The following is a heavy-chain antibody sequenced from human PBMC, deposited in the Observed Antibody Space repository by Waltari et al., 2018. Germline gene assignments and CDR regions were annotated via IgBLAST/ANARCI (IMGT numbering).Heavy chain of an antibody. Sequence: QVQLQESGPGLVKPSETLSLTCTVSGGSLRGSISGTYWSWIRQPPGKGLEWIGHFYYTGSTNYNPSLMSRVTITVDTSKNQLSLKLTSVTAADTAVYYCARGWDNSKTGYWGQGTLVTVSS. CDR3: ARGWDNSKTGY. CDR2: FYYTGST. J-gene: IGHJ4*02. D-gene: IGHD4-4*01. CDR1: GGSLRGSISGTY. V-gene: IGHV4-61*08.